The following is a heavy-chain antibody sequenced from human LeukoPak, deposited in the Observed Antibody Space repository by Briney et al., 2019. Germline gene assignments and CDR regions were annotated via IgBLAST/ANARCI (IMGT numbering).Heavy chain of an antibody. V-gene: IGHV4-34*01. CDR1: GGSFSGYY. J-gene: IGHJ6*03. CDR2: INHSGST. Sequence: PSETLSLTCAVYGGSFSGYYWSWIRQPPGKGLEWIGEINHSGSTNYKPSLRSRVTISIDTSKNQFSLKLSSVTAADTAVYYCAGSYTYYYYMDVWGKGTTVTISS. CDR3: AGSYTYYYYMDV.